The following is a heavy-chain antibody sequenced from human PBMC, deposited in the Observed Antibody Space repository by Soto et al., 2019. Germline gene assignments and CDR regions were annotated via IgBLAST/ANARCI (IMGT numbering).Heavy chain of an antibody. V-gene: IGHV3-30-3*01. Sequence: QVQLVESGGGVVQPGRSLRLSCAASGFTFSSYAMHWVRQAPGKGLEWVAVISYDGSNKYYADSVKGRFTISRDNSKNTLYLQMNSLRAEDTAVNYCARERSGYVRSGWFDPWGQGTLVTVSS. D-gene: IGHD5-12*01. CDR3: ARERSGYVRSGWFDP. CDR2: ISYDGSNK. CDR1: GFTFSSYA. J-gene: IGHJ5*02.